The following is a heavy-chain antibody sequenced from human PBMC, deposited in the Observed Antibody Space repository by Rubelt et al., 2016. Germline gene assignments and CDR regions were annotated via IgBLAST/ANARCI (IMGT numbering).Heavy chain of an antibody. CDR2: IRTKANRYAT. J-gene: IGHJ4*02. Sequence: EVQLVESGGGLVKPGGSLRLSCAASGFTFRRYTMHWVRQAPGKGLEWVGRIRTKANRYATTYTASVEGRFNISRDDSTNTAYLHMKSLKTEDTAGYFCTGPNSDYWGQGTLVTVSS. V-gene: IGHV3-73*01. CDR1: GFTFRRYT. CDR3: TGPNSDY.